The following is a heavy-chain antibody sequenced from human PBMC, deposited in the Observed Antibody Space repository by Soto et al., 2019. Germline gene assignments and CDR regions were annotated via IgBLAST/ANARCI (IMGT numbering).Heavy chain of an antibody. CDR3: AKGPLGSNYGYYFDY. D-gene: IGHD4-4*01. V-gene: IGHV4-30-4*01. CDR2: IYYSGST. CDR1: GGSISSGAYY. Sequence: QVQLQESGPGLVKPSQTLSLTCTVSGGSISSGAYYWSWIRQPPGTGLEWIGYIYYSGSTYYNPSLKSRVTISVDTSKNQFSLKLSSVTAADTAVYYCAKGPLGSNYGYYFDYWGQGTLVTVSS. J-gene: IGHJ4*02.